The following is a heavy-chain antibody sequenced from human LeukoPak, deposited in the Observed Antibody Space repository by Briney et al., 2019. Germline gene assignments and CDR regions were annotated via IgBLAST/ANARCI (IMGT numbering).Heavy chain of an antibody. D-gene: IGHD3-10*01. J-gene: IGHJ5*02. CDR3: AKDAHYGSGSYLDP. CDR2: ISWNSGSI. Sequence: GRSLRLSCAASGFTFDDYAMHWVRQAPGKGLEWVSGISWNSGSIGYADSVKGRFTISRDNAKNSLYLQMNSLRAEDTALYYCAKDAHYGSGSYLDPWGQGTLVTVSS. CDR1: GFTFDDYA. V-gene: IGHV3-9*01.